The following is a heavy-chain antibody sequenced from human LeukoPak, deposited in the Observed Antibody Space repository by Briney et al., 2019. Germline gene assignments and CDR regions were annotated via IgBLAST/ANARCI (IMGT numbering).Heavy chain of an antibody. J-gene: IGHJ3*02. CDR1: GDSINSDY. V-gene: IGHV4-59*08. CDR2: IYCSGST. Sequence: SETLFLTCTVSGDSINSDYWNWIRQPPGKGLEWIDFIYCSGSTNYNPSLKSRVTISVDASRNHFSLKLNSMTAADTAVYYCARWMKLAAKGDAFDIWGQGTMVTVSS. D-gene: IGHD2-15*01. CDR3: ARWMKLAAKGDAFDI.